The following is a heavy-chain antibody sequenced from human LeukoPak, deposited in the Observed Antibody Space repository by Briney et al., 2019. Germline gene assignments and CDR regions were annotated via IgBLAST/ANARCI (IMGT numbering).Heavy chain of an antibody. Sequence: GASVKVSCKASGYTFTGYHMHWVRQAPGQGLEWMGWINPNSGGANYAQKFQGRVTMTRDTSISTAYMELSRLRSDDTAVYYCAREPRLTIVVVPAAQKGFDYWGQGTLVTVSS. V-gene: IGHV1-2*02. CDR2: INPNSGGA. J-gene: IGHJ4*02. CDR3: AREPRLTIVVVPAAQKGFDY. D-gene: IGHD2-2*01. CDR1: GYTFTGYH.